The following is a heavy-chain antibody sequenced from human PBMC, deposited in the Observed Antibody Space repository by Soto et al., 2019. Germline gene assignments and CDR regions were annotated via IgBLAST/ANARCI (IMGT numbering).Heavy chain of an antibody. CDR3: ARGVEGSGAYSASDL. D-gene: IGHD3-10*01. J-gene: IGHJ3*01. Sequence: QVQLVQSGAEVKKPGASVKVSCKASGYTFTTYDMHWVRQAPGQRPEWMGWINAGNGNTQYSQKFQGRLTITRDTFASTAYMELSSLISEATAVYYCARGVEGSGAYSASDLWGQGTMVTVSS. CDR2: INAGNGNT. V-gene: IGHV1-3*01. CDR1: GYTFTTYD.